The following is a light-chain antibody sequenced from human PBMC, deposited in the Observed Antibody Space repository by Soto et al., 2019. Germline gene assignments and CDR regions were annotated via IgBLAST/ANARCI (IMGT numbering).Light chain of an antibody. J-gene: IGKJ2*01. CDR1: QSVSSRN. CDR2: GAS. V-gene: IGKV3-20*01. Sequence: EIVLTQSPGTVSSSPGERATLSCRASQSVSSRNLAWYRQKPGQAPSLLIFGASNRATGIPDRFSGSGSGTDFTLTISRLEPEDCAVYYCLRYGDSPPAYTFGQGTKLEIK. CDR3: LRYGDSPPAYT.